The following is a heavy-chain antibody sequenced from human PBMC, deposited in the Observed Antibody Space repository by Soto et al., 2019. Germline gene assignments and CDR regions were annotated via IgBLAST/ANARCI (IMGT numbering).Heavy chain of an antibody. V-gene: IGHV3-30*18. CDR3: AKDQRPYYYDSSGPDY. J-gene: IGHJ4*02. CDR2: ISYDGSNK. CDR1: GFTFSSYG. Sequence: ESVGGVVQPGRSLRLSCAASGFTFSSYGMHWVRQAPGKGLEWVAVISYDGSNKYYADSVKGRFTISRDNSKNTLYLQMNSLRAEDTAVYYCAKDQRPYYYDSSGPDYWGQGTLVTVSS. D-gene: IGHD3-22*01.